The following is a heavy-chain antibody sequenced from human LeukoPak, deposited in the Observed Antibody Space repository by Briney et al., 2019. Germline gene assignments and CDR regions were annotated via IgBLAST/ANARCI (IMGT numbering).Heavy chain of an antibody. CDR3: VRELSGWFDP. CDR1: GFMFSSYT. CDR2: ISSSSSYI. Sequence: GGSLRLSCAASGFMFSSYTMNWVRQAPGKGLEWVSSISSSSSYIYYPDSVKGRFTISRDNAKSSLHLQMNSLRVEDTAVYYCVRELSGWFDPWGQGTLVTVSS. D-gene: IGHD1-26*01. V-gene: IGHV3-21*01. J-gene: IGHJ5*02.